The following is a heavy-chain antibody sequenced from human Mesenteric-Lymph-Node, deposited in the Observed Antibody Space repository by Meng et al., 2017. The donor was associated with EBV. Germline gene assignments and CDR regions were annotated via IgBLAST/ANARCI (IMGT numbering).Heavy chain of an antibody. CDR2: INPGNGDT. Sequence: RVQSGAEVKKPGALVKVSCKTSGYTFTTYAMQWVRQAPGQRLEWMGWINPGNGDTKYSPNFQGRVTFTRDTSASTAYMELSSLRPEDTAVYYCAREDYHSIGYYPCGYWGQGTLVTVSS. CDR3: AREDYHSIGYYPCGY. D-gene: IGHD3-22*01. V-gene: IGHV1-3*01. J-gene: IGHJ4*02. CDR1: GYTFTTYA.